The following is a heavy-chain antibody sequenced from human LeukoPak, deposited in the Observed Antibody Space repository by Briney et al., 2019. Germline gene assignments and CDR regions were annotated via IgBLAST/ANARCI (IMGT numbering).Heavy chain of an antibody. J-gene: IGHJ4*02. CDR1: GFTFSSYA. V-gene: IGHV3-30-3*01. CDR3: ARAYSSGWYGDFDY. CDR2: ISYDGSNK. Sequence: PGGSLRLSCAASGFTFSSYAMHWVRQAPGKGLEWVAVISYDGSNKYYVDSVKGRFTISRDNSKNTLYLQMNSLRAEDTAVDYCARAYSSGWYGDFDYWGQGTLVTVSS. D-gene: IGHD6-19*01.